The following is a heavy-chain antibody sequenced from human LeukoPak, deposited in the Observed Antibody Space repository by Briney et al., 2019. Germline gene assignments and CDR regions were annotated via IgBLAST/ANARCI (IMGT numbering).Heavy chain of an antibody. J-gene: IGHJ2*01. Sequence: GGSLRLSCAASGFTFSNAWMSWVRQAPGKGLEWVGRIKSKTDGGTTDYAAPVKGRFTISRDDSKNTLYLQMNSLKTEDTAVYYCTTDSYYYDSSGYPLCFDLWGRGTLVTVSS. CDR3: TTDSYYYDSSGYPLCFDL. CDR2: IKSKTDGGTT. D-gene: IGHD3-22*01. V-gene: IGHV3-15*01. CDR1: GFTFSNAW.